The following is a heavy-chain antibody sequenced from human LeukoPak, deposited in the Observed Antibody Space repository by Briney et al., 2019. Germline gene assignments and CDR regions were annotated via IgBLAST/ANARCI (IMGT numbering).Heavy chain of an antibody. V-gene: IGHV3-30*18. Sequence: GRSLRLSFAASGFTFSNCGMHWVRPAPGKGLGWVAIISFDGGNKYYADSVKGRFTISRDNSKNTMYLQMNSLRGEDTAVYYCAKAAYDFWSGYSSGSMDVWGQGTTVTVSS. CDR1: GFTFSNCG. CDR3: AKAAYDFWSGYSSGSMDV. J-gene: IGHJ6*02. D-gene: IGHD3-3*01. CDR2: ISFDGGNK.